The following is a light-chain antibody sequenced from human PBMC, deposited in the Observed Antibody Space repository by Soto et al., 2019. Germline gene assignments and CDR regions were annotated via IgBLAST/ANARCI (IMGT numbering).Light chain of an antibody. CDR2: GAP. V-gene: IGKV1-39*01. CDR3: QQSYSIPLT. J-gene: IGKJ1*01. Sequence: DIQMTQSPSTLSASVGDRVTITCRASQTINRWLAWYHQRPGRAPKVLIYGAPRLQSGVPSRFSGSGSGTDFSLAISSLQPEDFATYYCQQSYSIPLTFGQGTKVDIK. CDR1: QTINRW.